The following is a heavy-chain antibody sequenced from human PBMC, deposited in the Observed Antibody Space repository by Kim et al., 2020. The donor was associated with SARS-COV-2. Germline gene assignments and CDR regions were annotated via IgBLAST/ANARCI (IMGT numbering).Heavy chain of an antibody. J-gene: IGHJ4*02. D-gene: IGHD3-22*01. CDR3: ARQWYYYDSSGYYYPFDY. V-gene: IGHV4-39*01. Sequence: SRVTISGDTSKNLFSLKLSSVTAADTAVYYCARQWYYYDSSGYYYPFDYWGQGTLVTVSS.